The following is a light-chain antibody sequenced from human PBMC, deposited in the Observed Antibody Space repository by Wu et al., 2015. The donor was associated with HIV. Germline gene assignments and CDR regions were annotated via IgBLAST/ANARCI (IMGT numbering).Light chain of an antibody. Sequence: EIVMTQSPATLSVSPGQRVTLSCRASQTIANKLAWYQQRPGQGPRLLIYETSTRATGIPARFSGRGSGTEFTLTISDMQSEYFAVYYCQQYKNWPPFTFGQGTRL. V-gene: IGKV3-15*01. CDR1: QTIANK. CDR3: QQYKNWPPFT. J-gene: IGKJ5*01. CDR2: ETS.